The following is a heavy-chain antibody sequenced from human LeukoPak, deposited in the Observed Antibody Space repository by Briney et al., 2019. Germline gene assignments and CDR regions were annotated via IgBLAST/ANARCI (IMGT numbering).Heavy chain of an antibody. CDR3: ARGSPLTIVVVVAATWLHGMDV. CDR1: GGSISSYY. CDR2: IYYSGST. Sequence: PSETLSLTCTVSGGSISSYYWSWIRQPPGKGLEWIGYIYYSGSTNYNPSLKSRVTISVDTSKNQFSLKLSSVTAADTAVYYCARGSPLTIVVVVAATWLHGMDVWGQGTTVTVSS. J-gene: IGHJ6*02. V-gene: IGHV4-59*12. D-gene: IGHD2-15*01.